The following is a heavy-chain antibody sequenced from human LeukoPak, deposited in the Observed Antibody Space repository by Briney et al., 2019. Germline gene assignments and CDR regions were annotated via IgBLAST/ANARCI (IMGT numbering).Heavy chain of an antibody. CDR2: INAYNGDT. D-gene: IGHD6-19*01. CDR3: ARVPSITSGWSPYFDY. J-gene: IGHJ4*02. V-gene: IGHV1-18*04. CDR1: GYTFNKHG. Sequence: ASVTVSCKASGYTFNKHGITWVRQAPGQGLEWMGWINAYNGDTKYSQKFQGRVTLLTDTSASSAYMELRSLRSDDTAVYYCARVPSITSGWSPYFDYWGQGALVTVSS.